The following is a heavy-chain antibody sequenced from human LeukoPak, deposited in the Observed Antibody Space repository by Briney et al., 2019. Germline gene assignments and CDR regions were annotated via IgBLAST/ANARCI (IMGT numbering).Heavy chain of an antibody. V-gene: IGHV4-39*01. CDR3: TSYAGFDWRNYFDY. CDR2: VQYGGNT. J-gene: IGHJ4*02. CDR1: GGSITNSRYF. D-gene: IGHD3-16*01. Sequence: SETLSLTCSLSGGSITNSRYFWGWVRQPPGKQLEWIATVQYGGNTYYNPSLESRVAMSVDTSTNQFSLRLTPKTAADAPVYYCTSYAGFDWRNYFDYWGQGILVTVSS.